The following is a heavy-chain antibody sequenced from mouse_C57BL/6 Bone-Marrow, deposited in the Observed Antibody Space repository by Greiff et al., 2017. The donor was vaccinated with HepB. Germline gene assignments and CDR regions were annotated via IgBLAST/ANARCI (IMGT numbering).Heavy chain of an antibody. V-gene: IGHV5-4*01. CDR3: ARVEYFDV. Sequence: EVHLVESGGGLVKPGGSLKLSCAASGFTFSSYAMSWVRQTPEKRLEWVATISDGGSYTYYPDTVKGRFTISRDNAKNNLYLQMSHLKSEDTAMYYCARVEYFDVWGTGTTVTVSS. J-gene: IGHJ1*03. CDR1: GFTFSSYA. CDR2: ISDGGSYT.